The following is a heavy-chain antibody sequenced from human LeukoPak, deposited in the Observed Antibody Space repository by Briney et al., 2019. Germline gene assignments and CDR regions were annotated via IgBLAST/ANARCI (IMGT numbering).Heavy chain of an antibody. CDR2: ISAYNGNI. D-gene: IGHD2-15*01. Sequence: PGASVKVSCKASGYTFTSFGISWVRQAPGQGLEWMGWISAYNGNIKYAQKFQGRVTMTTDTSTSTAYMELRSLRSDDTAVYYCARVLLYCSGGNCYSTNDMDVWGQGTTVTVSS. V-gene: IGHV1-18*01. CDR1: GYTFTSFG. J-gene: IGHJ6*02. CDR3: ARVLLYCSGGNCYSTNDMDV.